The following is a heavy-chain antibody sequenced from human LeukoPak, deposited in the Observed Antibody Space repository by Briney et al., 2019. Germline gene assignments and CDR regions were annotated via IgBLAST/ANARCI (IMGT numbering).Heavy chain of an antibody. J-gene: IGHJ4*02. Sequence: PSETLSLTCAVYGGSFSGYYWSWIRQPPGKGLEWIGEINHSGSTNYNPSLKSRVTISVDTSKNQFSLKLSSVTAADTAVYYCARGPGVVVAAATPGGSYWGQGTLVTVSS. V-gene: IGHV4-34*01. D-gene: IGHD2-15*01. CDR2: INHSGST. CDR1: GGSFSGYY. CDR3: ARGPGVVVAAATPGGSY.